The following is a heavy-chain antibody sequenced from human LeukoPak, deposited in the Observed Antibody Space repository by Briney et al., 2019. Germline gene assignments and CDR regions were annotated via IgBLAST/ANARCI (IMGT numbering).Heavy chain of an antibody. D-gene: IGHD5-12*01. CDR3: ARDRATGDFDY. CDR1: GYNFFGYY. J-gene: IGHJ4*02. CDR2: MNLNGGGT. Sequence: ASVKVSCKASGYNFFGYYMHWVRQAPGQGLEWMGRMNLNGGGTNYAQDFQGRVTMTSDTSITTVYMELSSLTSDDTAVYYCARDRATGDFDYWGQGTLVTVSS. V-gene: IGHV1-2*06.